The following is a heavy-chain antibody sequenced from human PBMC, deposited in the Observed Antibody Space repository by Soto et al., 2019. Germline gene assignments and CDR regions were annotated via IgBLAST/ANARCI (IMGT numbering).Heavy chain of an antibody. CDR2: INHSGST. CDR1: GGSFSGYY. Sequence: PSETLSLTCAAYGGSFSGYYWSWIRQPPGKGLEWIGEINHSGSTNYNPSLKSRVTISVDTSKNQFSLKLSSVTAADTAVYYCARGERICSTNSCYNPSPDFDYWGQGTLVTVSS. J-gene: IGHJ4*02. D-gene: IGHD2-2*02. V-gene: IGHV4-34*01. CDR3: ARGERICSTNSCYNPSPDFDY.